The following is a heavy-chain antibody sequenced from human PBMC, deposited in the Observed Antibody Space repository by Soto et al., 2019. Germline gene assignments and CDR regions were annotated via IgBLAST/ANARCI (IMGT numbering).Heavy chain of an antibody. V-gene: IGHV3-11*01. CDR3: ARDYAVVGTGDYFDY. D-gene: IGHD6-19*01. CDR2: ISSSGSTI. J-gene: IGHJ4*02. CDR1: EFTFSDYY. Sequence: GGSLRPSFAALEFTFSDYYMSWIRQAPGKGLEWVSYISSSGSTIYYADSVKGRFTISRDNAKNSLYLQMNSLRAEDTAVYCCARDYAVVGTGDYFDYWGQGTLVTVSS.